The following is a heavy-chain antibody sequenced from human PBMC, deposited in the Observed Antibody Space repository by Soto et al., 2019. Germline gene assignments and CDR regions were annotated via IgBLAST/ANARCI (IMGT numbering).Heavy chain of an antibody. D-gene: IGHD6-13*01. CDR3: AKGSSSWYLVDY. CDR2: IWYDGSNK. V-gene: IGHV3-30*02. Sequence: GSLRLSCAASGFTFSSYGMHWVRQAPGKGLEWVAVIWYDGSNKYYADSVKGRFTISRDNSKNTLYLQMNSLRAEDTAVYYCAKGSSSWYLVDYWGQGTLVTVSS. CDR1: GFTFSSYG. J-gene: IGHJ4*02.